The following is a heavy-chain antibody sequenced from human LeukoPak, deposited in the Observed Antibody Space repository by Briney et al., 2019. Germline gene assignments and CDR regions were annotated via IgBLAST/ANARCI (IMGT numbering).Heavy chain of an antibody. J-gene: IGHJ4*02. V-gene: IGHV3-33*01. CDR2: IWYDGSNK. D-gene: IGHD6-13*01. CDR3: ARDWYSSSSYYFDY. Sequence: GRSLRLSCAASGFTFSSYGMHWVRQAPGKGLEWVAVIWYDGSNKYDADSVKGRFTISRDNSKNTLYLQMNSLRAEDTAVYYCARDWYSSSSYYFDYWGQGTLVTVSS. CDR1: GFTFSSYG.